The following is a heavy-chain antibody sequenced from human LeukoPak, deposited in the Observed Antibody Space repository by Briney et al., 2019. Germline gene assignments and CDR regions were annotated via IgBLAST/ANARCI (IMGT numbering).Heavy chain of an antibody. Sequence: GGSLRLSCAASGFTFSSYGTQWVRQAPGKGLEWVAFIRYDGSNKFYADSVKGRFTISRDNSKNTLYLQMNSLRAEDTAVYYCAKVGTDSSGYSCDYWGQGTLVTVSS. D-gene: IGHD3-22*01. V-gene: IGHV3-30*02. CDR3: AKVGTDSSGYSCDY. CDR1: GFTFSSYG. CDR2: IRYDGSNK. J-gene: IGHJ4*02.